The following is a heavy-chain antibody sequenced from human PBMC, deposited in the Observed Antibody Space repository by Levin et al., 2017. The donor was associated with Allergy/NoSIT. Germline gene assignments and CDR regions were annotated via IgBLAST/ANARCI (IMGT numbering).Heavy chain of an antibody. V-gene: IGHV5-51*01. Sequence: GESLKISCKGSGYSFTNSWIGWVRQVPGKGLEWMGVVYPGDSDTRYSPSFQGQVTMSVDKSISTAFLQWSSLKASDTAMYYCARGFCTGSNCSWGWRFDFWGHGTLVTVSS. J-gene: IGHJ4*01. CDR1: GYSFTNSW. D-gene: IGHD2-8*02. CDR2: VYPGDSDT. CDR3: ARGFCTGSNCSWGWRFDF.